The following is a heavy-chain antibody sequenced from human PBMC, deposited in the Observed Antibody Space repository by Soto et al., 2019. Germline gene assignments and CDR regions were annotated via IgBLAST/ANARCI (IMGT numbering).Heavy chain of an antibody. D-gene: IGHD3-22*01. J-gene: IGHJ4*02. CDR1: GFTFSSYA. CDR2: ISYDGSNK. Sequence: QPGGSLRLSCAASGFTFSSYAMHWVRQAPGKGLEWVAVISYDGSNKYYADSVKGRFTISRDNSKNTLYLQMNSLRAEDTAVYYCARDPITMIVVVNPYYLDYWGQGTLVTVS. CDR3: ARDPITMIVVVNPYYLDY. V-gene: IGHV3-30-3*01.